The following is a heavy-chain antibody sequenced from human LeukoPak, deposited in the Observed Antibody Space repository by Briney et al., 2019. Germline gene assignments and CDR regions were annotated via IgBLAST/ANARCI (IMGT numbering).Heavy chain of an antibody. CDR1: GLSVSSNF. J-gene: IGHJ4*02. Sequence: GGSLRLSCAATGLSVSSNFMSWVRQAPGKGLEWVSVIYSGGNTDYADSVKGRFTISRDNSNNTLFLQMNSLRVDDTAIYYCARATAGGTAMGDYWGQGTLVTVSS. V-gene: IGHV3-53*01. CDR2: IYSGGNT. CDR3: ARATAGGTAMGDY. D-gene: IGHD5-18*01.